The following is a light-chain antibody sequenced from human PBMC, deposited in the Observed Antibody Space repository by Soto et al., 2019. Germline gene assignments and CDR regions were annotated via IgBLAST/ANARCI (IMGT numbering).Light chain of an antibody. CDR1: VLAKKY. V-gene: IGLV3-27*01. CDR2: TDT. J-gene: IGLJ2*01. CDR3: YSATDNNLV. Sequence: SYELTQPSSVSVSPGQTARITCSGDVLAKKYSRWVQQKPGQAPVMLIYTDTERPSGIPERFSGSSSGTTVTLTISGAQVEDEADYYCYSATDNNLVFGGGTQLTVL.